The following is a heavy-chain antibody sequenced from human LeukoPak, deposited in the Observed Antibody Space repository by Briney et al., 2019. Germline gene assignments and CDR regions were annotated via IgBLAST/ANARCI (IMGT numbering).Heavy chain of an antibody. CDR3: ARLGALHDAFDV. CDR1: GDSIRSYY. CDR2: IHYSGST. D-gene: IGHD3-16*01. V-gene: IGHV4-59*12. Sequence: KPSETLSLTCTVSGDSIRSYYWSWIRQPPGKGLEWIGNIHYSGSTKYNSSLKSRVTISVDTSKNQFSRRVTSLTAADTAVYYCARLGALHDAFDVWGQGTLVTVSS. J-gene: IGHJ3*01.